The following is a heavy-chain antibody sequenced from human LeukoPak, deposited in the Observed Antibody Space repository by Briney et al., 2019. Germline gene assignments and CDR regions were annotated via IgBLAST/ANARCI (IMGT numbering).Heavy chain of an antibody. D-gene: IGHD6-13*01. Sequence: PSETLSLTCAVYGGSFSGYYWSWIRQPPGKGLEWIGEINHSGSTNYNTSLKSRVTISVDTCKDQFSLKLSSVTAADTAVYYCARAGIAAARDYWGQGTLVTVSS. CDR3: ARAGIAAARDY. CDR2: INHSGST. CDR1: GGSFSGYY. V-gene: IGHV4-34*01. J-gene: IGHJ4*02.